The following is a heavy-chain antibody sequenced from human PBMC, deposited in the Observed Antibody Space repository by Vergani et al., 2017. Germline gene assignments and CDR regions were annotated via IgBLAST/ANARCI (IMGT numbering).Heavy chain of an antibody. J-gene: IGHJ6*03. CDR1: GGSINSGSYY. CDR3: ARYYGSGSYYAYGYYYYMDV. CDR2: LYTSGTT. D-gene: IGHD3-10*01. V-gene: IGHV4-61*02. Sequence: QVQLQESGPGLVKPSQTLSLTCTVSGGSINSGSYYWSWIRQPAGKGLEWIGRLYTSGTTDYNPSLKSRVTISVDTSENQFSLKLSSVTAADTAVYYCARYYGSGSYYAYGYYYYMDVWGKGTTVTVSS.